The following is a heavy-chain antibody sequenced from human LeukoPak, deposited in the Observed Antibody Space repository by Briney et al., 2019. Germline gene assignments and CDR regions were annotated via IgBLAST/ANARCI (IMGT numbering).Heavy chain of an antibody. CDR3: ARGNYDMLSDYSLYSPRGGFDH. CDR1: GVSITLYY. CDR2: ISNSGC. D-gene: IGHD3-9*01. Sequence: SETLSLTCTVSGVSITLYYWTWLRQSPKKGLEWLGDISNSGCNYNPSLSSRLTISTDTSQNHFSLRLTSVSAADTAVYYCARGNYDMLSDYSLYSPRGGFDHWGQGILVTVSS. V-gene: IGHV4-59*01. J-gene: IGHJ4*02.